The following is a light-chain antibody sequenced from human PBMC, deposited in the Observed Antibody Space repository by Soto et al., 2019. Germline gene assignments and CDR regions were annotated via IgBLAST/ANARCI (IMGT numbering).Light chain of an antibody. Sequence: EIVLTQSPATLSGSPGERATLSCRASQDVSSNLAWYQQKPGQAPSLLIYGASTRATGTPARFSGSGSGTEFTLTISSLQSEDYAVYFCQQYIRWPLTFGGGTKVDI. V-gene: IGKV3-15*01. CDR3: QQYIRWPLT. CDR1: QDVSSN. CDR2: GAS. J-gene: IGKJ4*01.